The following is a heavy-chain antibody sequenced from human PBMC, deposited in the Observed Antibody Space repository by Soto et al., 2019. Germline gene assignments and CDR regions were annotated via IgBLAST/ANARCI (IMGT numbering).Heavy chain of an antibody. CDR3: ARSGRNASGNYYSYYYAMDV. V-gene: IGHV4-59*01. CDR1: GDPMNTYY. J-gene: IGHJ6*02. CDR2: IYYSGRP. Sequence: QVLLQESGPGPVRPSETLSLTCTVSGDPMNTYYWTWIRQPPGKGLEWIGSIYYSGRPDYNPSLESRVTISVDASKNQFSVTLTSVTAADTAVYYCARSGRNASGNYYSYYYAMDVWGQGTTVTVSS. D-gene: IGHD3-10*01.